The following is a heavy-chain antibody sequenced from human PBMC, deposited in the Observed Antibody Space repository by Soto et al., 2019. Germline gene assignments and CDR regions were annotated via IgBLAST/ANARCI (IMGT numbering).Heavy chain of an antibody. D-gene: IGHD4-17*01. CDR2: IYWDDDK. Sequence: QITLKESGPTLVKPTQTLTLTCTFSGFPLSTSGVGVGWIRQPPGKALEWLALIYWDDDKRYSPSLKSRLTITKDTSKNQVVLTMTNKDPVDTGTYYCAHRRRRTVTTGLWFDPWRQGTLVTVSS. CDR1: GFPLSTSGVG. CDR3: AHRRRRTVTTGLWFDP. J-gene: IGHJ5*02. V-gene: IGHV2-5*02.